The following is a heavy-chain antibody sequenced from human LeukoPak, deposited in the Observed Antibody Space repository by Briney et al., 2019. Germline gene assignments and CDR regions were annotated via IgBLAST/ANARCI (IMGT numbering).Heavy chain of an antibody. V-gene: IGHV4-61*02. CDR2: IHSSGTA. CDR1: GGSISSGTYY. CDR3: ARAEDPRRYSGYDSHYYFDS. J-gene: IGHJ4*02. D-gene: IGHD5-12*01. Sequence: SETLSLTCTVSGGSISSGTYYWTWIRQPAGKGLEWIGRIHSSGTANYNPSLNSRVNLLLDTSKNQFSLSLNSVTAADTAAYYCARAEDPRRYSGYDSHYYFDSWGQGTLVTVSS.